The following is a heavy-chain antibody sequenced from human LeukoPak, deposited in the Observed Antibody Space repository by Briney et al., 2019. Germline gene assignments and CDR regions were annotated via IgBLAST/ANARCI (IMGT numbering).Heavy chain of an antibody. D-gene: IGHD3-9*01. CDR3: ARDGGYFDRLAYFFDY. J-gene: IGHJ4*02. CDR1: GFTFSSYA. Sequence: GGSLRLSCAASGFTFSSYAMHWVRQAPGKGLEWVAVISYVGTNKYYADSVKGRFTISRDNSKNTLYLQMNSLRVEDTAVYYCARDGGYFDRLAYFFDYWGQGTLVTVSS. V-gene: IGHV3-30*04. CDR2: ISYVGTNK.